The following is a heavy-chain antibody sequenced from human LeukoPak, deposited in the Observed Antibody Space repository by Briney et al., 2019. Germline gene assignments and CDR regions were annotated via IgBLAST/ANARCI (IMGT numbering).Heavy chain of an antibody. J-gene: IGHJ5*02. V-gene: IGHV4-34*01. CDR1: GGSFSGYS. CDR3: ARLYGTVVRGSWFDP. Sequence: TSETLSLTCAVYGGSFSGYSWTWIRQPPGKGLEWNGEITHSGSTNYNASLTSRLTRSVDTSQNQLSLRLSSVAAADTAVYYCARLYGTVVRGSWFDPWGQGTLVTVSS. CDR2: ITHSGST. D-gene: IGHD3-10*01.